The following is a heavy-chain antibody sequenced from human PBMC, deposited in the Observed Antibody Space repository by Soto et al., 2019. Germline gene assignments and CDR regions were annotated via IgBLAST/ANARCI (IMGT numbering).Heavy chain of an antibody. J-gene: IGHJ1*01. CDR2: IYHSGST. CDR1: GGSISGGGYS. D-gene: IGHD3-22*01. V-gene: IGHV4-30-2*01. Sequence: SETLSLTCAVSGGSISGGGYSWIWIRQPPGKGLEWIGYIYHSGSTYYNPSLKSRVTISVDRSKNQFSLKLSSVTAADTAVYYCVLMRGGYDRGVYDYCGQGTLDT. CDR3: VLMRGGYDRGVYDY.